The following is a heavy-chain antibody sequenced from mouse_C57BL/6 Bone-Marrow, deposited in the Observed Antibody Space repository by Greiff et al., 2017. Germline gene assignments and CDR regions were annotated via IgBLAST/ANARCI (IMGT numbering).Heavy chain of an antibody. D-gene: IGHD2-2*01. CDR3: ASWFFDY. Sequence: EVQLQQSVAELVRPGASVKLSCTASGFTIKNTYMHWVKQRPEQGLEWIGRIDPANGNTKYAPKFQGKATITADTSSNTAYLQLSSLTSEDTAIYYCASWFFDYWGQGTTLTVSS. CDR2: IDPANGNT. V-gene: IGHV14-3*01. CDR1: GFTIKNTY. J-gene: IGHJ2*01.